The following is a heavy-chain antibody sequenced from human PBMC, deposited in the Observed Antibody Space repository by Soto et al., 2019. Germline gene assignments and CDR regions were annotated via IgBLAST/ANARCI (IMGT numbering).Heavy chain of an antibody. J-gene: IGHJ4*02. CDR3: ARHGRGGSGWYDY. CDR1: GGSISGYY. D-gene: IGHD6-19*01. V-gene: IGHV4-59*08. CDR2: IYYSGST. Sequence: PSETLSLTCTVSGGSISGYYWSWIRQPPGKELEWIGYIYYSGSTNYNPSLNSRVTISVDTSKNEFSLKLNSVTAADTAVYYCARHGRGGSGWYDYWGQGTKVTVSS.